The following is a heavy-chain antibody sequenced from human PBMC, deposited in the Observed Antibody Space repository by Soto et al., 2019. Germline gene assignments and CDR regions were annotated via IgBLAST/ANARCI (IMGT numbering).Heavy chain of an antibody. CDR1: GGYFSGYY. CDR3: ARSLYYDFWSGYYNYYYYYGMDV. V-gene: IGHV4-34*01. D-gene: IGHD3-3*01. J-gene: IGHJ6*02. CDR2: INHSGST. Sequence: SETLSLTCAVYGGYFSGYYWSWIRQPQGKGLEWIGEINHSGSTNYNPSLKSRVTISVDTSKNQFSLKLSSVTAADTAVYYCARSLYYDFWSGYYNYYYYYGMDVWGQGTTVTVSS.